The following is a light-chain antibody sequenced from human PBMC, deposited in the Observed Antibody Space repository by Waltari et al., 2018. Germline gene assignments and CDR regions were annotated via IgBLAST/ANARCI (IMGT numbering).Light chain of an antibody. CDR2: DVS. Sequence: QSGLPQPASVSGSPGQSITISCTGTRSDIGYYNFVSLYQQPPGKAPKLVIFDVSRWPSGVSHRFSGSKSGNTASLTISGLQAEDEAAYYCASYTSANTVLFGGGTKVTVL. CDR3: ASYTSANTVL. CDR1: RSDIGYYNF. J-gene: IGLJ2*01. V-gene: IGLV2-14*03.